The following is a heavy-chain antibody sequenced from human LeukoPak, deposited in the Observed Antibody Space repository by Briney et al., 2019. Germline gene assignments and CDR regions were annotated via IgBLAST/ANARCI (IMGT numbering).Heavy chain of an antibody. V-gene: IGHV1-3*01. Sequence: ASVKVSCKASGYTFTSYAMHWVRQAPGQRLEWMGWINAGNGNTKYSQKFQGRVTITRDTSASTAYMELSSLRSEDTAVYYCAVFSGSYQGLDYWGQGTLVTVSS. CDR2: INAGNGNT. J-gene: IGHJ4*02. CDR1: GYTFTSYA. CDR3: AVFSGSYQGLDY. D-gene: IGHD1-26*01.